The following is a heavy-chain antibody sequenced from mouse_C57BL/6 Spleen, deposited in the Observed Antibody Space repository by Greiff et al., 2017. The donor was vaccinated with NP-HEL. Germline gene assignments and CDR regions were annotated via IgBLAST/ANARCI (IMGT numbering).Heavy chain of an antibody. CDR1: GYTFTSYW. V-gene: IGHV1-55*01. CDR3: ARGVTTVVAKNAMDY. Sequence: VQLQQPGAELVKPGASVKMSCKASGYTFTSYWITWVKQRPGQGLEWIGDIYPGSGSTNYNEKFKSKATLTVDTSSSTAYMELHSLTSEDSAVYFCARGVTTVVAKNAMDYWGQGTSVTVSS. J-gene: IGHJ4*01. CDR2: IYPGSGST. D-gene: IGHD1-1*01.